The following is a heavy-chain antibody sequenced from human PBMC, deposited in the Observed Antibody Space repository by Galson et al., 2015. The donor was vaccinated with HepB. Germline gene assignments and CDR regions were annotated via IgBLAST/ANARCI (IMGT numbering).Heavy chain of an antibody. J-gene: IGHJ6*02. D-gene: IGHD3-10*01. Sequence: SLRLSCAASGFAFRGYAMTWFRQAPGKGLEWVSGLTGSGNTTHYADSVKGRLAISRDDSKKTLYLHVKSLRAEDTAIYYCVRYRGYYGMDVWGQGTTVTVSS. CDR2: LTGSGNTT. V-gene: IGHV3-23*01. CDR1: GFAFRGYA. CDR3: VRYRGYYGMDV.